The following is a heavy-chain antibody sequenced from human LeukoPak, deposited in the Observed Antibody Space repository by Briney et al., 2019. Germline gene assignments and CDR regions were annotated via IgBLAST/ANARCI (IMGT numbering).Heavy chain of an antibody. Sequence: GGSLRLSCGVSGFTFSSYEMNWVRQAPGKGLEWVSYISSSGSTIYYADSVKGRFTISRDNAKNSLYLQMNSLRAEDTAVYYCARTDSSGWYGDYWGQGTLVTVSS. V-gene: IGHV3-48*03. CDR1: GFTFSSYE. CDR3: ARTDSSGWYGDY. D-gene: IGHD6-19*01. J-gene: IGHJ4*02. CDR2: ISSSGSTI.